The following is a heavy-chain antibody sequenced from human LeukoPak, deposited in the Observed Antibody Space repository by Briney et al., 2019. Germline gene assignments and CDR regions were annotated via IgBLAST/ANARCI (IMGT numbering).Heavy chain of an antibody. CDR3: AKQMVERPHYYYMDV. Sequence: GGSLRLSCAASGFIFFSFGMHWVRQAPGRGLEWVAFIQDDESNKFYADSVKGRFTISRDNSKNTLFLQMNSLRPEDTALYYCAKQMVERPHYYYMDVWGKGSTVTVSS. CDR1: GFIFFSFG. V-gene: IGHV3-30*02. D-gene: IGHD2-15*01. CDR2: IQDDESNK. J-gene: IGHJ6*03.